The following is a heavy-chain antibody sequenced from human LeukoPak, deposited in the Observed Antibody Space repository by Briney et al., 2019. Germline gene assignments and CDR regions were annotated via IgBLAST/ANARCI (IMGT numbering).Heavy chain of an antibody. D-gene: IGHD2-2*01. Sequence: GASVRVSCKASGYTFTGYYMHWVRQAPGQGLEWMGWINPNSGGTNYAQKFQGRVTMTRDTSISTAYMELSRLRSDDTAVYYCARGPQTSIVVVPATEFDYWGQGTLVTVSS. V-gene: IGHV1-2*02. J-gene: IGHJ4*02. CDR2: INPNSGGT. CDR1: GYTFTGYY. CDR3: ARGPQTSIVVVPATEFDY.